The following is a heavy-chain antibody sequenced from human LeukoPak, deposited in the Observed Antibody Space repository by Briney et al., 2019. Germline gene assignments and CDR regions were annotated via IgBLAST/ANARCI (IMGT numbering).Heavy chain of an antibody. CDR1: GFTFSNHG. CDR2: IWYDGSNK. CDR3: ARDLSSRRLDY. J-gene: IGHJ4*02. D-gene: IGHD5/OR15-5a*01. Sequence: GGSLRLSCAASGFTFSNHGMHWVRQAPGKGLEWVAVIWYDGSNKYYAGSVKGRFTISRDNSKNTLYLQMNSLRVEDTAVYYCARDLSSRRLDYWGQGTLVTVSS. V-gene: IGHV3-33*01.